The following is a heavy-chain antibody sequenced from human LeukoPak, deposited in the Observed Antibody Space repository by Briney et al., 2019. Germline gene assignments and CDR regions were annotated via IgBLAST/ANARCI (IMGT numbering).Heavy chain of an antibody. D-gene: IGHD3-22*01. CDR3: ARDREYYYDSSGYHFDY. Sequence: ASVKVSCKASGYTFTGYYMHWVRQAPGQGLEWMGWINPNSGGTNYAQKFQGRVTMTRDTSISTPYMELSRLRSDDTAVYYCARDREYYYDSSGYHFDYWGQGTLVTVS. J-gene: IGHJ4*02. CDR1: GYTFTGYY. V-gene: IGHV1-2*02. CDR2: INPNSGGT.